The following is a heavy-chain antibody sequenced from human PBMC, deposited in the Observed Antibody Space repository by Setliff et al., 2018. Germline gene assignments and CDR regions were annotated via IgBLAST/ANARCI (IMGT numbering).Heavy chain of an antibody. CDR3: ASGTIAARPSYFDY. J-gene: IGHJ4*02. CDR2: IYYSGST. CDR1: GFTFSNAW. V-gene: IGHV4-39*01. D-gene: IGHD6-6*01. Sequence: ESLKISCTASGFTFSNAWMSWIRQPPGKGLEWIGSIYYSGSTYYNPSLKSRVTISVDTSKNQFSLKLSSVTAADTAVYYCASGTIAARPSYFDYWGQGTLVTVSS.